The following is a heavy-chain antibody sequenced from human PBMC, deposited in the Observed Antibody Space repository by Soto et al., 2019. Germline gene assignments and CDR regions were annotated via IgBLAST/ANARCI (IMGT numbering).Heavy chain of an antibody. CDR3: AREKSGYDY. V-gene: IGHV3-30-3*01. CDR1: GFTFSSYA. CDR2: ISYDGSNK. Sequence: GGSLRLSCAASGFTFSSYAMHWVRQAPGKGLEWVAVISYDGSNKYYADSVKGRFTISRDNSKNTLYLQMNSLRAEDTAVYYCAREKSGYDYWGQETLLTVSS. D-gene: IGHD5-12*01. J-gene: IGHJ4*02.